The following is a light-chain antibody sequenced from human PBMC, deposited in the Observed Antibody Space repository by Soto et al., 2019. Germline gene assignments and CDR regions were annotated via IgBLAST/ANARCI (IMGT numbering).Light chain of an antibody. Sequence: EILMTQSPATLSVSPVDRATLSCMASQSVSNNLAWYQQRPGQAPRLLIYGASTRATGIPARFSGSGSGTEFTLTISSLQSEDFAVYYCQQYNDWPPWTFGQGTKVDNK. CDR2: GAS. V-gene: IGKV3-15*01. J-gene: IGKJ1*01. CDR1: QSVSNN. CDR3: QQYNDWPPWT.